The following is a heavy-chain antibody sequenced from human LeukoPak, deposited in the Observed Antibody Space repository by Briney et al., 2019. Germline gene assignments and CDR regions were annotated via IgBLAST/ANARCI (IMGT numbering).Heavy chain of an antibody. J-gene: IGHJ3*02. D-gene: IGHD4-23*01. CDR3: ARAPNAGGNGAFDI. CDR2: IYSGST. V-gene: IGHV4-38-2*01. Sequence: GSLRPSCAASGFTFSNYAVTWVRQPPGKGLEWIGSIYSGSTYYNPSLKSRVTISVDTSKNQFSLKLSSVTAADTAVYYCARAPNAGGNGAFDIWGQGTMVTVSS. CDR1: GFTFSNYA.